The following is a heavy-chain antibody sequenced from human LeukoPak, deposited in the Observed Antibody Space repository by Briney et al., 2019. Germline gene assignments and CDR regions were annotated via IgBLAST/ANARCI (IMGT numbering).Heavy chain of an antibody. CDR2: ISTSSIYI. CDR3: AKADVAGYFDY. Sequence: GGSLRLSCAASGLTFSSYGMSWVRQAPGRGLEWVSSISTSSIYIYYADSVKGRFTISRDNAKNSLYLQMNSLRAEDTAVYYCAKADVAGYFDYWGQGTLVTVSS. CDR1: GLTFSSYG. J-gene: IGHJ4*02. D-gene: IGHD2-15*01. V-gene: IGHV3-21*01.